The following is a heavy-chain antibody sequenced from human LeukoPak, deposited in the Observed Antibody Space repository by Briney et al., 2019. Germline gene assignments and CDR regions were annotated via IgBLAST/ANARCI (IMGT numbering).Heavy chain of an antibody. CDR2: IYYGGST. Sequence: PGGSLRLSCAASGFTFSSYSMNWVRQAPGKGLEWIGSIYYGGSTYYNSSLKSRVTISVDISKNQFSLKVSSVTAADTAVYYCARDAGHQLSRRNYYAMDVWGQGTTVTVSS. D-gene: IGHD2-2*01. V-gene: IGHV4-39*07. CDR1: GFTFSSYS. J-gene: IGHJ6*02. CDR3: ARDAGHQLSRRNYYAMDV.